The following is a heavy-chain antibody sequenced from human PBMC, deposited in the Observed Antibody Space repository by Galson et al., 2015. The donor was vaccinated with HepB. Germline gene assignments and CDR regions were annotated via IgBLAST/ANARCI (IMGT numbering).Heavy chain of an antibody. CDR2: ISYDGSNK. D-gene: IGHD3-10*01. J-gene: IGHJ4*02. CDR1: GFTFSSYA. CDR3: ARDQRITMVRGPRGDFDY. Sequence: SLRLSCAASGFTFSSYAMHWVRQAPGKGLEWVAVISYDGSNKYYADSVKGRFTISRDNSKNTLYLQMNSLRAEDTAVYYCARDQRITMVRGPRGDFDYWGQGTLVTVSS. V-gene: IGHV3-30*04.